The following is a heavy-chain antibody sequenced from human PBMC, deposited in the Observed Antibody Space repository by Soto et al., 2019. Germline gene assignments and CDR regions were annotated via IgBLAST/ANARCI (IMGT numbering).Heavy chain of an antibody. J-gene: IGHJ6*02. CDR3: AKDIGYDSSGLDYYYGMDV. Sequence: GGSLRLSCAASGFTFDDYTMHWVRQAPGKGLEWVSLISWDGGSTYYADSVKGRFTISRENSKNSLYLQMNSLRTEDTALYYCAKDIGYDSSGLDYYYGMDVWGQGTTVTVSS. V-gene: IGHV3-43*01. D-gene: IGHD3-22*01. CDR1: GFTFDDYT. CDR2: ISWDGGST.